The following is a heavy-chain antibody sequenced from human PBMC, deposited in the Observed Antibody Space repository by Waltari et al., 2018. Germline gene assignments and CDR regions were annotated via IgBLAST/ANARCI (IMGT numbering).Heavy chain of an antibody. D-gene: IGHD3-16*01. CDR3: AKVPVGLTFGGVSRAFDY. Sequence: EVQLLESGGGLVQPGGSLRLSCAASGFTFSSYAMSWVRQDPGGGLEWVSAISGSGGSTYYADSVKGRFTISRDNSKNTLYLQMNSLRAEDTAVYYCAKVPVGLTFGGVSRAFDYWGQGTLVTVSS. J-gene: IGHJ4*02. CDR1: GFTFSSYA. V-gene: IGHV3-23*01. CDR2: ISGSGGST.